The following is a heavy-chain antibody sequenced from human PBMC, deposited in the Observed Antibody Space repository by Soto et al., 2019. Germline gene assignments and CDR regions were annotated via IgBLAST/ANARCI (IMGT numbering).Heavy chain of an antibody. CDR1: FTFSDYD. V-gene: IGHV3-11*01. J-gene: IGHJ4*02. Sequence: FTFSDYDMSWIRQAPGKGLEWVSYIGSSDNSIYYADSVKGRFTISRDNAKNSLYLQMNSLRAEDTAVYYCARDLGYYESSGYFDYWGQGTLVTVSS. CDR3: ARDLGYYESSGYFDY. CDR2: IGSSDNSI. D-gene: IGHD3-22*01.